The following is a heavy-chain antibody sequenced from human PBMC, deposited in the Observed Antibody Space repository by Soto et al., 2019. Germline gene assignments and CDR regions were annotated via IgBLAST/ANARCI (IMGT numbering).Heavy chain of an antibody. CDR3: AKTLPVYAFAFDI. V-gene: IGHV3-30*18. CDR2: ISYDGSNK. D-gene: IGHD2-8*01. J-gene: IGHJ3*02. CDR1: GFTFSSYG. Sequence: QVQLVESGGGVVQPGRSLRLSCAASGFTFSSYGMHWVRHAPGKELEWVAIISYDGSNKYYADSVKGRFTISRDNSKNTLYLQMNSLRAEDTAGYYCAKTLPVYAFAFDIWGQGTMVTVSS.